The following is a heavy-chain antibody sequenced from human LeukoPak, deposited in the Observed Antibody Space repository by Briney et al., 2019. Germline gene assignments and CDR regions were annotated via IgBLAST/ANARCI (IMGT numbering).Heavy chain of an antibody. J-gene: IGHJ3*02. CDR2: MHYRGNT. V-gene: IGHV4-61*01. CDR1: GGSISSSSYY. Sequence: SETLSLTCTVSGGSISSSSYYWSWIRQSPGKGLEWTGFMHYRGNTNSNPSLRSRVTISMDTSKNQFSLKMSSVTAADTAVYYCARDSPFEWDVFGDSFDIWGQGTVVTVSS. CDR3: ARDSPFEWDVFGDSFDI. D-gene: IGHD1-26*01.